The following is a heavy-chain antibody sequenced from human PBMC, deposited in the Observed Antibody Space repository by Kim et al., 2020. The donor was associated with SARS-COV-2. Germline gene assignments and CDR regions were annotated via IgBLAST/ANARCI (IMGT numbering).Heavy chain of an antibody. CDR3: VKHLRGLPFNWYFDL. Sequence: GGSLRLSCTVSGFTFHTYGMSWVRQAPGKGLEWVSAISSGSGSTFYADSVKGRFTISRDNSKNTLSVQVDSLRDEDTAIYYCVKHLRGLPFNWYFDLWGRGTLVTVSS. D-gene: IGHD3-10*01. V-gene: IGHV3-23*01. CDR1: GFTFHTYG. CDR2: ISSGSGST. J-gene: IGHJ2*01.